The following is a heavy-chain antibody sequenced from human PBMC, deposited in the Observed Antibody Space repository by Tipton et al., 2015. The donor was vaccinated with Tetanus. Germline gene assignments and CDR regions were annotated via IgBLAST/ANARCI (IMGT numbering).Heavy chain of an antibody. D-gene: IGHD2-15*01. CDR1: GFIFSSYG. V-gene: IGHV3-33*01. J-gene: IGHJ4*02. Sequence: SGFIFSSYGIHWVRQAPGKGLEWLAVSWYDGTDKYYADSVKGRFTISRDNSKNTLYLRMNSLRAEDTALYYCAREADCSGGSCFSGDFDTWGQGTQVTVSS. CDR2: SWYDGTDK. CDR3: AREADCSGGSCFSGDFDT.